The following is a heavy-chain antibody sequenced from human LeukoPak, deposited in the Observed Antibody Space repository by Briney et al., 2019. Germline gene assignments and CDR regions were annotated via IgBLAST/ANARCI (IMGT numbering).Heavy chain of an antibody. D-gene: IGHD6-19*01. Sequence: GASVKVSCKASGYTFTSYGINWVRQAPGQGLECMGWISGHNGHTNYVQKMQGRVTMTTDTSTNTAYMELRNLTSDDTAVYYCARGPGIAVAGVFDYWGQGSLVTVSS. CDR1: GYTFTSYG. CDR3: ARGPGIAVAGVFDY. CDR2: ISGHNGHT. V-gene: IGHV1-18*04. J-gene: IGHJ4*02.